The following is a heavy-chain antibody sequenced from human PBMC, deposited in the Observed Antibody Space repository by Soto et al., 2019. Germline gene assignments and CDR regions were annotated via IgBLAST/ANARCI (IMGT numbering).Heavy chain of an antibody. CDR1: GGSFSGYY. CDR2: INHSGST. D-gene: IGHD1-7*01. V-gene: IGHV4-34*01. Sequence: PSETLSLTCAVYGGSFSGYYWSWIRQPPGKGLEWIGEINHSGSTNYNPSLKSRVTISVDMSKNQFSLKVTSLTAADTAVYYCASRDPGTSVDYWGQGTLVTVSS. CDR3: ASRDPGTSVDY. J-gene: IGHJ4*02.